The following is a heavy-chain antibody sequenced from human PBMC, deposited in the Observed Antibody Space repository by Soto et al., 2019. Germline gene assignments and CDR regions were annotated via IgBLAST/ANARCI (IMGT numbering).Heavy chain of an antibody. Sequence: QVQLVQSGAEVKKPGSSVKVSCKASGGTFSSYAISWVRQAPGQGLEWMGGIIPIFGTANYAQKFQGRVTISGDGSTKTAYMELSSLGSEETAVDYCARGAPHPFGGARDLSFWRGYYTYYYGMGVWGQGTTVTVSS. CDR2: IIPIFGTA. V-gene: IGHV1-69*01. CDR3: ARGAPHPFGGARDLSFWRGYYTYYYGMGV. J-gene: IGHJ6*02. D-gene: IGHD3-3*01. CDR1: GGTFSSYA.